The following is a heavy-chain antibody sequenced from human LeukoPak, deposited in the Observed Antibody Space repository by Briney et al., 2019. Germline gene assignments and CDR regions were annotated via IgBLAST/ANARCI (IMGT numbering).Heavy chain of an antibody. Sequence: GGSLRLSCAASGFTFSSYAMSWVRQAPGKGLEWVANIKQDGSEKCYVDSVKGRFTISRDNAKNSLYLQMNSLRAEDTAVYYCARDRWELLSNSYHYCGLDVWGQGTTVTVSS. D-gene: IGHD2-15*01. CDR2: IKQDGSEK. CDR3: ARDRWELLSNSYHYCGLDV. J-gene: IGHJ6*02. CDR1: GFTFSSYA. V-gene: IGHV3-7*01.